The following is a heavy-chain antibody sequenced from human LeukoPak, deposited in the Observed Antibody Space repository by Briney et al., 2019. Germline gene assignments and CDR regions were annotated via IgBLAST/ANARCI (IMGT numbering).Heavy chain of an antibody. J-gene: IGHJ4*02. CDR2: IYYSGST. D-gene: IGHD3-22*01. V-gene: IGHV4-59*01. Sequence: KTSETLSHTCTVSGGSISSYYWSWIRQPPGKGLELIGYIYYSGSTNYNASLKSRVTISVDTSKNQFSLKLSSVAAADTAVYYCARIAVHYYDSSGYYFDYWGQGTLVTVSS. CDR1: GGSISSYY. CDR3: ARIAVHYYDSSGYYFDY.